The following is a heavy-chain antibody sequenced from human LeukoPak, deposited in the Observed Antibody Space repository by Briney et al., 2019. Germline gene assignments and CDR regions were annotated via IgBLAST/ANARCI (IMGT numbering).Heavy chain of an antibody. CDR1: GGSISSSSYY. J-gene: IGHJ6*04. CDR2: IYYSGST. CDR3: ARADYDFWSGYSSPPDV. Sequence: SETLSLTCTVSGGSISSSSYYWGWIRQPPGKGLEWIGSIYYSGSTYYNPSLKSRVTISVDTSKNQFSLKLSSVTAADTAVYYCARADYDFWSGYSSPPDVWGKGTTVTVSS. D-gene: IGHD3-3*01. V-gene: IGHV4-39*01.